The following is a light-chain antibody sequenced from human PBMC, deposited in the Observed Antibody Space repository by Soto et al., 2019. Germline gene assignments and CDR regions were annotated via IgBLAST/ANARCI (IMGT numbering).Light chain of an antibody. CDR2: LGS. V-gene: IGKV2-28*01. CDR3: MQALQTPWT. Sequence: DIVMTQSPLSLPVTPGEPASIPCRSSQSLLHSNGYNYLDWYLQKPGQSPQLLIYLGSSRASGVPDRFSGSGSGTDFTLKISRVEAEDVGVYYCMQALQTPWTFGQGTKLEIK. CDR1: QSLLHSNGYNY. J-gene: IGKJ2*02.